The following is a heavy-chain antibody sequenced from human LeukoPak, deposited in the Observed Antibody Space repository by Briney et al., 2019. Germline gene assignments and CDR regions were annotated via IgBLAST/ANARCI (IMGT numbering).Heavy chain of an antibody. V-gene: IGHV4-31*03. CDR3: ARAKQLDIVVVPAAGTEGYDY. Sequence: SQTLSLTCTVSGGSISSGGYYWSWIRQHPGKGLEWIGYIYYSGSTYYNPSLKSRVTISVDTSKNQFSLKLSSVTAADTAVYYCARAKQLDIVVVPAAGTEGYDYWDQGTLVTVSS. CDR2: IYYSGST. J-gene: IGHJ4*02. CDR1: GGSISSGGYY. D-gene: IGHD2-2*01.